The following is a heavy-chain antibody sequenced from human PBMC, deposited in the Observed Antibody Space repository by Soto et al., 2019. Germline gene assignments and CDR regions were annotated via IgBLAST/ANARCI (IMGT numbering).Heavy chain of an antibody. V-gene: IGHV4-30-2*01. J-gene: IGHJ4*02. CDR1: GGSISSGGYS. CDR2: IYHSGST. Sequence: ILSLTCAVSGGSISSGGYSWSWIRQPPGKGLEWIGYIYHSGSTYYNPSLKSRVTISVDRSKNQFSLKLSSVTAADTAVYYCARAGVTTGNFDYWGQATLVTVSS. D-gene: IGHD4-17*01. CDR3: ARAGVTTGNFDY.